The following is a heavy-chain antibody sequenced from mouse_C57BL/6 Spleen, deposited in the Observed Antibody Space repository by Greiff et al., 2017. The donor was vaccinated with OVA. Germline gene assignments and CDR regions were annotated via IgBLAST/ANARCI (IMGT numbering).Heavy chain of an antibody. CDR3: AKLDAMDY. Sequence: EVKLVESGGGLVKPGGSLKLSCAASGFTFSSYTMSWVRQTPEKSLEWVGTISGGGGNTYYPDSVKGRFTISRDNTKNTLYLQMSSLRSEDMSLCYCAKLDAMDYWGQGTSVTVSS. J-gene: IGHJ4*01. CDR1: GFTFSSYT. V-gene: IGHV5-9*01. CDR2: ISGGGGNT.